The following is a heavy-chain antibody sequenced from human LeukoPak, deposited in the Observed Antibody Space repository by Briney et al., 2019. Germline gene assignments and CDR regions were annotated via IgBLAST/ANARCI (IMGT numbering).Heavy chain of an antibody. CDR2: IKSDGSST. V-gene: IGHV3-74*01. J-gene: IGHJ5*02. Sequence: GGSLRLSCAASGFTFSSYWMHWVRQAPGKGLVWVSRIKSDGSSTSYADSVKGRFTTSRDNAKNTLYLQMNSLRAEDTAVYYCARGLRYCIDGVCQNWFDPWGQGTLVTVSS. D-gene: IGHD2-8*01. CDR1: GFTFSSYW. CDR3: ARGLRYCIDGVCQNWFDP.